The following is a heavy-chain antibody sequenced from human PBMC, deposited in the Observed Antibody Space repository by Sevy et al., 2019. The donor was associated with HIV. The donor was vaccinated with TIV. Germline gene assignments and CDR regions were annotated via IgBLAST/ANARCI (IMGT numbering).Heavy chain of an antibody. Sequence: GGSLRLSCAASGFTFSSYAMHWVRQAPGKGLEWVAVISYDGSNKYYADSVKGRFTISRDNSKNTLYLQMNSLRAEDTAVYYCATDPGYCSGGSCYEPRAYDYWGQGTLVTVSS. CDR1: GFTFSSYA. V-gene: IGHV3-30-3*01. D-gene: IGHD2-15*01. CDR2: ISYDGSNK. J-gene: IGHJ4*02. CDR3: ATDPGYCSGGSCYEPRAYDY.